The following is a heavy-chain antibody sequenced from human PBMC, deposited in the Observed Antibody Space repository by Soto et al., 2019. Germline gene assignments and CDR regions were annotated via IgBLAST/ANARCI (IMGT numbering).Heavy chain of an antibody. CDR2: ISYDGSNK. CDR3: ARAITMVRGSMGYYYGMDV. CDR1: GFTFSSYA. Sequence: SLRLSCAASGFTFSSYAMHWVRQAPGKGLEWVAVISYDGSNKYYADSVKGRFTISRDNSKNTLYLQMNSLRAEDTAVYYCARAITMVRGSMGYYYGMDVWGQGTTVTVSS. D-gene: IGHD3-10*01. J-gene: IGHJ6*02. V-gene: IGHV3-30-3*01.